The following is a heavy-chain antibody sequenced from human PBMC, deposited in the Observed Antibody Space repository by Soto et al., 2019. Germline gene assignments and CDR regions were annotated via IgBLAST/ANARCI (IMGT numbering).Heavy chain of an antibody. CDR1: GGSLSSGAYY. Sequence: SETLSLTCTVSGGSLSSGAYYWSWIRQHPGKGLEWIGDIYHSRSTYYNPSLKSRVTISVDTSKNQFSLKLSSVTAADTAVYYCARPSGRGYSYGHFDFWGQGSLVTVSS. V-gene: IGHV4-31*03. J-gene: IGHJ4*02. CDR2: IYHSRST. CDR3: ARPSGRGYSYGHFDF. D-gene: IGHD5-18*01.